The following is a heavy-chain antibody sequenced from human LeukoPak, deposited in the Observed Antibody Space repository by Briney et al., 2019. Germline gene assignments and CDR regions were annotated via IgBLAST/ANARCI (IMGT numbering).Heavy chain of an antibody. CDR2: ISSSSSYI. J-gene: IGHJ4*02. V-gene: IGHV3-21*01. CDR1: GFTFSSYS. CDR3: ARDRYYYDSSGSCFDY. D-gene: IGHD3-22*01. Sequence: TGGSLRLSCAASGFTFSSYSMNWVRQAPGKGLEWVSSISSSSSYIYYADSVKGRFTISRDNAKNSLYLQMNSLRAEDTAVYYCARDRYYYDSSGSCFDYWGQGTLVTVSS.